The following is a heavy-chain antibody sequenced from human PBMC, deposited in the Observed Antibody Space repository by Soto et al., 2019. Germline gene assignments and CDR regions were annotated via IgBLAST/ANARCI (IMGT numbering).Heavy chain of an antibody. CDR3: AIDRLTEQQLGGYYYYGMDV. CDR1: GASISNYY. CDR2: IYYSGST. V-gene: IGHV4-59*01. D-gene: IGHD6-13*01. J-gene: IGHJ6*02. Sequence: SETLSLTCTVSGASISNYYWSWIRQPPGKGLEWIGYIYYSGSTTYNPSLKSRVTISVDTSKNQFSLKLTSVTAADTAVYYCAIDRLTEQQLGGYYYYGMDVWGQGTTVTVSS.